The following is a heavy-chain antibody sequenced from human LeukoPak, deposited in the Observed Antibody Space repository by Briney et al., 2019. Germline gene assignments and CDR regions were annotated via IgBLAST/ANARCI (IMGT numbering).Heavy chain of an antibody. CDR2: ISSSSSTI. D-gene: IGHD3-3*01. Sequence: GGSLRLSCAASGFTFSDHYMDWVRQAPGKGLEWVSYISSSSSTIYYADSVKGRFTISRDNAKNSLYLQMNSLRDEDTAVYYCARDESRWSYGMDVWGQGTTVTVSS. J-gene: IGHJ6*02. V-gene: IGHV3-48*02. CDR3: ARDESRWSYGMDV. CDR1: GFTFSDHY.